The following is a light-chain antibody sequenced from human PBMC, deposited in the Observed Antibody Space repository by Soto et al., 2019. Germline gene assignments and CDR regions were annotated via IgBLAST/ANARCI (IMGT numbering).Light chain of an antibody. CDR3: QQYNYFWA. V-gene: IGKV1-5*01. CDR1: QSISSW. CDR2: DAS. Sequence: IHMTHSRSTLSASVRDRVSVTFRSSQSISSWLAWYQQKPGKAPKLLTYDASNLESGVPSRFSGGGSATDFPLTISSLQPDDFATYYCQQYNYFWAFGQGTKVDIK. J-gene: IGKJ1*01.